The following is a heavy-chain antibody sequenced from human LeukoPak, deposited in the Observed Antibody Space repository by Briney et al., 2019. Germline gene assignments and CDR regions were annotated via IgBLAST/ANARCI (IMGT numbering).Heavy chain of an antibody. J-gene: IGHJ4*02. V-gene: IGHV3-33*01. CDR2: IWYDGNNK. CDR3: ARVPPGSYSGFDY. Sequence: GGSLRLSCVASGFTISAYNIHWVRQAPGKGLEWVAVIWYDGNNKYYADSVKGRFTISRDNSKNTLYLQMNSLRAEDTAVYYCARVPPGSYSGFDYWGQGTLVTVSS. CDR1: GFTISAYN. D-gene: IGHD3-10*01.